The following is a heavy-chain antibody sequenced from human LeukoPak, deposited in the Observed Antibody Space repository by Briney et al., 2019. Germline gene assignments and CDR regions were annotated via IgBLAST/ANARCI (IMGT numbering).Heavy chain of an antibody. D-gene: IGHD5-12*01. CDR3: AKTHYDLLDV. J-gene: IGHJ6*02. V-gene: IGHV3-23*01. CDR2: MNNGPGAT. CDR1: GFSFSTSP. Sequence: PGGSLRLSCAASGFSFSTSPMSWVRQPPGKGLEWVSAMNNGPGATFYRDSVRGRFTISRGDSKSTLYLQMNSLRAEDTGNYYCAKTHYDLLDVWGQGTAVTVSS.